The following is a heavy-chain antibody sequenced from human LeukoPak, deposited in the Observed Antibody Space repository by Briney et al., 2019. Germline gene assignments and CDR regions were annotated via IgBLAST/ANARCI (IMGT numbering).Heavy chain of an antibody. Sequence: ASVKDSCKASGGTFSSYAISWVRQAPGQGLEWMGGIIPIFGTANYAQKFQGRVTITADKSTSTAYMELSSLRSEDTAVYYCAMYYYDSSGYYSPWGQGTLVTVSS. CDR2: IIPIFGTA. D-gene: IGHD3-22*01. J-gene: IGHJ5*02. V-gene: IGHV1-69*06. CDR1: GGTFSSYA. CDR3: AMYYYDSSGYYSP.